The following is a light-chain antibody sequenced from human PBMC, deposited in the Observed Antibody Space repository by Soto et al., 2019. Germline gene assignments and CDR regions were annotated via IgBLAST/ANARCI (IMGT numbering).Light chain of an antibody. CDR1: SSDIGAYNY. CDR3: TSYTATNTQV. CDR2: DVT. V-gene: IGLV2-14*01. J-gene: IGLJ2*01. Sequence: QSALTQPPSVSGSPGQSIAISCTGTSSDIGAYNYVSWYQQYPGKAPKLIIFDVTNRPSGVSNRFSGSKSGNTASLTISGLQAEDEADYYCTSYTATNTQVFGGGTKVTVL.